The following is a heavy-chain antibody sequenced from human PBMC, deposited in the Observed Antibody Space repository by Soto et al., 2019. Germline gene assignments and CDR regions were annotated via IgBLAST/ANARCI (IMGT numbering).Heavy chain of an antibody. CDR3: ARRVVVTSVRDIAYYYYGLDV. CDR2: IIPMFDST. D-gene: IGHD2-21*02. V-gene: IGHV1-69*05. J-gene: IGHJ6*02. Sequence: SVKVSCKAFGGTFSSYAICWVRQAPGQGLEWMGGIIPMFDSTNYAQKFQGRVTITTDESTSTAFMELSSLRSEDTAVYYCARRVVVTSVRDIAYYYYGLDVWGQGTTVTVSS. CDR1: GGTFSSYA.